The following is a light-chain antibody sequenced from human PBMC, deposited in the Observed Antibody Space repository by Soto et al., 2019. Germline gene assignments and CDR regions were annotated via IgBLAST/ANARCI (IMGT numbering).Light chain of an antibody. J-gene: IGKJ1*01. Sequence: AIRMTQSPSSLSASTGDRVTITSRASQGISSYLAWYQEKPGKAPKLLIYAASTLQSGVPSRFSGSGSGTDFTLTISCLQSEDFATYYCQQYYSYPWTFGQGTKVDIK. CDR2: AAS. V-gene: IGKV1-8*01. CDR3: QQYYSYPWT. CDR1: QGISSY.